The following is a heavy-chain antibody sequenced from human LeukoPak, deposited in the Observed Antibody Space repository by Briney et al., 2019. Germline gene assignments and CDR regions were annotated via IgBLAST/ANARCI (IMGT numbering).Heavy chain of an antibody. D-gene: IGHD2-21*01. Sequence: ASVKVSCKGSGYTFTGIYMHWVRQAPGQGLEWMGWINPNSGDTNDAQKFPGRVTMTRDTSINTAYMELSRLRSDDTAVYYCARAYEKWFDPWGQGTLVTVSS. CDR3: ARAYEKWFDP. CDR2: INPNSGDT. V-gene: IGHV1-2*02. CDR1: GYTFTGIY. J-gene: IGHJ5*02.